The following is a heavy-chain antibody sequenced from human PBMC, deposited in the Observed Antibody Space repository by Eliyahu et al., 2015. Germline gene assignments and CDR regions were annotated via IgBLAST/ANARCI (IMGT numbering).Heavy chain of an antibody. CDR2: IKQDGSEK. V-gene: IGHV3-7*01. Sequence: EVQLVESGGGLVQPGGSLRLSCAASXFTFSSYWMXWVRQAPXXGXEWVVNIKQDGSEKYYVEXVKGRFTISRDNAKNSLYLQMNSLRAEDTAVYYCARDRTDYYYYYGMDVWGQGTTVTVSS. D-gene: IGHD3/OR15-3a*01. J-gene: IGHJ6*02. CDR3: ARDRTDYYYYYGMDV. CDR1: XFTFSSYW.